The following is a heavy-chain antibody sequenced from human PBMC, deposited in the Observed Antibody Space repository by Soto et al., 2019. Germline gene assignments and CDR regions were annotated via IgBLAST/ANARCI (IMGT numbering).Heavy chain of an antibody. CDR2: ISNSGYT. Sequence: WWSLRLSCTVSVWAFNDYGRNWCRQAPGKGLEWVSSISNSGYTYYSDSVKGRFAISRDNAKSSVSLQMNTLRAEDTAVYYCARDGSIIITAALDFWGQGTLLTVSS. CDR1: VWAFNDYG. CDR3: ARDGSIIITAALDF. D-gene: IGHD2-2*01. V-gene: IGHV3-21*01. J-gene: IGHJ4*02.